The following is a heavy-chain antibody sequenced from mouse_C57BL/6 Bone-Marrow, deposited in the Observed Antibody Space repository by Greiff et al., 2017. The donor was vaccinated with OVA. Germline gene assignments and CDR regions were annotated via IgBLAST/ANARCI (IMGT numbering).Heavy chain of an antibody. CDR3: ASHYYYGPGY. V-gene: IGHV7-3*01. Sequence: EVKLMESGGGLVQPGGSLSLSCAASGFTFTDYYMSWVRQPPGKALEWLGFIRNKANGYTTEYSASVKGRFTISRDNSQSILYLQMNALRAEDSATYYCASHYYYGPGYWGQGTTLTVSS. J-gene: IGHJ2*01. CDR2: IRNKANGYTT. CDR1: GFTFTDYY. D-gene: IGHD1-1*01.